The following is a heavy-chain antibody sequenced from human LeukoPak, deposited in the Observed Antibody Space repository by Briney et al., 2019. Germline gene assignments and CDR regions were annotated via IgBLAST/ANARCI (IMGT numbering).Heavy chain of an antibody. CDR3: AIRGNDFWVH. D-gene: IGHD3-3*01. V-gene: IGHV1-69*04. Sequence: SVKVSCKASGGTSSSYAISWVRQAPGQGLEWMGRIIPILGIANYAQKFQGRVTITADKSTSTAYMELSSLRSEDTAVYYCAIRGNDFWVHWGQGTLVTVSS. CDR1: GGTSSSYA. CDR2: IIPILGIA. J-gene: IGHJ4*02.